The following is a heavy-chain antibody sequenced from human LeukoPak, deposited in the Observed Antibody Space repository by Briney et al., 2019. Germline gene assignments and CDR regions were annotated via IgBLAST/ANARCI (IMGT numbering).Heavy chain of an antibody. Sequence: PGGSLRLSCAASGFTFSSYAMHWVRQAPGKGLEYVSAISSNGGSTYYANSVKGRFTISRDNSKNTLYLQMGSLRAEDMAVYYCANQLGELYYWGQGTLVTVSS. V-gene: IGHV3-64*01. CDR2: ISSNGGST. CDR1: GFTFSSYA. D-gene: IGHD3-10*01. J-gene: IGHJ4*02. CDR3: ANQLGELYY.